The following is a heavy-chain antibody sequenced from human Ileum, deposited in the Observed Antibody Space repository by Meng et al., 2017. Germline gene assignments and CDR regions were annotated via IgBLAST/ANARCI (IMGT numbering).Heavy chain of an antibody. CDR3: AHGSGWLSDY. CDR1: WFSLSTPAEA. CDR2: IYWDDDN. J-gene: IGHJ4*02. D-gene: IGHD6-19*01. Sequence: PTLANPPNTPPLTSSFSWFSLSTPAEAVAWFRQPPGKALEWLALIYWDDDNHYSPSLRSRLTFTKDASRNQVVLTLTNMDPMDTATYFCAHGSGWLSDYWGQGTLVTVSS. V-gene: IGHV2-5*02.